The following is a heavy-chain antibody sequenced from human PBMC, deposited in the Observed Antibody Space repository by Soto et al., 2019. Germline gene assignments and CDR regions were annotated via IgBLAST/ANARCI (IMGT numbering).Heavy chain of an antibody. J-gene: IGHJ4*02. D-gene: IGHD3-9*01. CDR1: GYTFTSYG. CDR2: ISAYNGNT. Sequence: ASVKVSCKASGYTFTSYGISWVRQAPGQGLEWMGWISAYNGNTNYAQKLQGRVTMTTDTSTRTAYMELRSLRSDDTAVYYCARDPQYILTGYLFDYWGQGTLVTVSS. V-gene: IGHV1-18*01. CDR3: ARDPQYILTGYLFDY.